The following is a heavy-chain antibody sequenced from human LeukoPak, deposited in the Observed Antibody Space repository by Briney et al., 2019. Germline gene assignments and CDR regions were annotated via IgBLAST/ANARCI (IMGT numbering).Heavy chain of an antibody. CDR1: GFTFSSYA. Sequence: GGSLRLSCAASGFTFSSYAMSWVRQAPGKGLKWVSAISGSGGSTYYADSVKGRFTISRDNSKNTLYLQMNSLRAEDTAVYYCAKSMRIAAAGTRVDYWGQGTLVTVSS. CDR3: AKSMRIAAAGTRVDY. J-gene: IGHJ4*02. V-gene: IGHV3-23*01. CDR2: ISGSGGST. D-gene: IGHD6-13*01.